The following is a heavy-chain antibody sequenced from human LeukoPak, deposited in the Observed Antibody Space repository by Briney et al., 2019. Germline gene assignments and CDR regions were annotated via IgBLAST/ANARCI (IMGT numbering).Heavy chain of an antibody. Sequence: KSSETLSLTCTVSGGSISSSSYYWGWIRQPPGKGLEWIGSIYYSGSTYYNPSLKSRVTISVDTSKNQFSLKLSSVTAADTAVYYCARHDNPWYSSGWYIFDCWGQGALVTVSS. CDR2: IYYSGST. CDR1: GGSISSSSYY. J-gene: IGHJ4*02. D-gene: IGHD6-19*01. CDR3: ARHDNPWYSSGWYIFDC. V-gene: IGHV4-39*01.